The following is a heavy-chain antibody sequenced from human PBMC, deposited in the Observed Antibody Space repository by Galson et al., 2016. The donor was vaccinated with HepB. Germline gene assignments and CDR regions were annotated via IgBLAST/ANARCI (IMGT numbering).Heavy chain of an antibody. CDR1: GFIFDNFA. V-gene: IGHV3-9*01. CDR3: AKGIGFDP. Sequence: SLRLSCAASGFIFDNFAMHWVRQGPGKGLEWVSGISWNSDSIAYADSVKGRFTISRDNAKNCLYLQMNSLRPEDTAFYYCAKGIGFDPWGQGTLVTVSS. CDR2: ISWNSDSI. J-gene: IGHJ5*02.